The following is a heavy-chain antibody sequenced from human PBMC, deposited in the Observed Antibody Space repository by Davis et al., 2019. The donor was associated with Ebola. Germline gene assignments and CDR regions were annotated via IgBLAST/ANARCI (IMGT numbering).Heavy chain of an antibody. CDR1: GFTFSTHS. Sequence: GGSLRLSCAASGFTFSTHSMNWVRQAPGKGLEWVSSISTSSSYISYADSVRGRFTISRDDAKNSLYLQMNSLRAEDTGIYYCARDLIQLYSGMDVWGQGTTVTVSS. CDR3: ARDLIQLYSGMDV. D-gene: IGHD5-18*01. V-gene: IGHV3-21*06. J-gene: IGHJ6*02. CDR2: ISTSSSYI.